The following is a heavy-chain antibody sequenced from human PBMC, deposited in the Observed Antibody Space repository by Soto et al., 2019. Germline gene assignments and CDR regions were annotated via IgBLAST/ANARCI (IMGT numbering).Heavy chain of an antibody. CDR2: IWSDGSNK. Sequence: QVQLVGSGGGVVQPGRSLRVSCAASGFTFSTYGMRWVRQAPGKGLEWVAVIWSDGSNKYYADSVKGRFTISRDNSKNTLYLQMNSLRAEDTAVYYCARDSSTMASIYWYFDLWGRGTLVTVSS. CDR3: ARDSSTMASIYWYFDL. D-gene: IGHD5-12*01. J-gene: IGHJ2*01. CDR1: GFTFSTYG. V-gene: IGHV3-33*01.